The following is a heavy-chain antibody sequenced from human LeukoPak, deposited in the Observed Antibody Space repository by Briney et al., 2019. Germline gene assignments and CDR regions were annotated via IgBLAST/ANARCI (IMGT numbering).Heavy chain of an antibody. D-gene: IGHD3-10*01. J-gene: IGHJ5*02. V-gene: IGHV4-34*01. CDR3: AGSGSYYATNWFAP. CDR2: INHSGST. CDR1: GGSFSGYY. Sequence: PSETLSLTCAVYGGSFSGYYWSWIRQPPGKGLEWVGEINHSGSTNYHPSLKSRSHISLGTSQNQFSLKLGSVNASDTAVYYCAGSGSYYATNWFAPWGQGTLVTVSS.